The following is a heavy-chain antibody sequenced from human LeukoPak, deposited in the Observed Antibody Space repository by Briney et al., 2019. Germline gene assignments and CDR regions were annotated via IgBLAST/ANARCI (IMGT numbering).Heavy chain of an antibody. D-gene: IGHD6-13*01. Sequence: GGSLRLSCAASGFTFSSYGMHWVRQAPGKGLEWVVVIWYDGSNKYYADSVKGRFTISRDNSKNTLYLQMNSLRAEDTAVYYCARDQAGNNYWGQGTLVTVSS. CDR2: IWYDGSNK. V-gene: IGHV3-33*01. CDR1: GFTFSSYG. J-gene: IGHJ4*02. CDR3: ARDQAGNNY.